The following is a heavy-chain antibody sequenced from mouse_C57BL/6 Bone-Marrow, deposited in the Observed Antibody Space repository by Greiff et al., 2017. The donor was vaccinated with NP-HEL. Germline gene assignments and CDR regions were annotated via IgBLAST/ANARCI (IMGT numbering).Heavy chain of an antibody. V-gene: IGHV1-66*01. CDR3: ARPYGGSSLYYAMDY. CDR1: GYSFTSYY. CDR2: IYPGSGNT. D-gene: IGHD1-1*01. Sequence: QVQLQQSGPELVKPGASVKISCKASGYSFTSYYIHWVKQRPGQGLEWIGWIYPGSGNTKYNEKFKGKATLTADTSSSTAYMQLSSLTSEDSAVYYCARPYGGSSLYYAMDYWGQGTSVTVSS. J-gene: IGHJ4*01.